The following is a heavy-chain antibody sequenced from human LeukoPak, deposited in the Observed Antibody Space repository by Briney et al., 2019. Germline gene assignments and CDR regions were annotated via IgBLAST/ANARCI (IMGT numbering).Heavy chain of an antibody. J-gene: IGHJ3*02. V-gene: IGHV4-4*02. CDR3: ARGPVGGATYYDGDAFDI. CDR1: GGSISSSNW. Sequence: PSGTLSLTCAVSGGSISSSNWWSWVRQPPGKGLEWIGEIYHSGSTYYNPSLKSRVTISVDTSKNQFSLKLSSVTAVDTAVYYCARGPVGGATYYDGDAFDIWGQGTMVTVSS. CDR2: IYHSGST. D-gene: IGHD1-26*01.